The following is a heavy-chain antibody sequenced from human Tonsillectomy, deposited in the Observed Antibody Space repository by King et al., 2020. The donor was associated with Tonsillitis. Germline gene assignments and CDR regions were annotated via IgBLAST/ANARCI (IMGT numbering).Heavy chain of an antibody. V-gene: IGHV4-61*02. CDR1: GDSINSGPYY. CDR3: AREDFGDYPY. J-gene: IGHJ4*02. CDR2: ISSSGST. D-gene: IGHD4-17*01. Sequence: QLQESGPGLVKPSQTLSLTCTVSGDSINSGPYYWNWIRQPAGKGLEWIGRISSSGSTSSNPSLKSRVTISVDTSENQFSLKLSSVTAADTAVYYCAREDFGDYPYWGQGTLVTVSP.